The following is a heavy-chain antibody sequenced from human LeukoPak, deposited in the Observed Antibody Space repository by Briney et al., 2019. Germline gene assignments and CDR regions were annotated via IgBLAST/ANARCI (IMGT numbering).Heavy chain of an antibody. V-gene: IGHV3-66*01. CDR1: GFTVSSNY. D-gene: IGHD3-16*01. CDR3: SRGLSYYYYYGMDV. CDR2: IYSGGST. J-gene: IGHJ6*02. Sequence: GGSLRLSCAASGFTVSSNYMSWVRQAPGKGLEWVSVIYSGGSTYYADSVKGRFTISRDNSKNTLYLQMNSLRAEDTAVYYSSRGLSYYYYYGMDVWGQGTTVTVSS.